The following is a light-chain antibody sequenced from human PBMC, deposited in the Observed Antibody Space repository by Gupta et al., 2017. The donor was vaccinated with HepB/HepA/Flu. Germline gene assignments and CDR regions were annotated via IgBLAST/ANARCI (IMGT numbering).Light chain of an antibody. CDR3: AAWDDSLSGWV. CDR1: SSNIGSNY. Sequence: QSVLTQPPSASGTPGQRVTISCSGSSSNIGSNYVYWYQQLPGTAPKLLIDRNNQRPSGVPDRFSGSKSGTSASLAIRGLRSEDEADYYCAAWDDSLSGWVFGGGTKLTVL. V-gene: IGLV1-47*01. CDR2: RNN. J-gene: IGLJ3*02.